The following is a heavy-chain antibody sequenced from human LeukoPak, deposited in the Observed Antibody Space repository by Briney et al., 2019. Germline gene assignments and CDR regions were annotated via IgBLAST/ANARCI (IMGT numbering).Heavy chain of an antibody. J-gene: IGHJ4*02. D-gene: IGHD2-2*01. Sequence: PGGSRRLSCAASGFTFSSYAMHWVRQAPGKGLEWVAVISYDGSNKYYADSVKGRFTISRDNSKNTLYLQMNSLRAEDTAVYYCARDEGSSGRLDYWGQGTLVTVPS. V-gene: IGHV3-30-3*01. CDR3: ARDEGSSGRLDY. CDR2: ISYDGSNK. CDR1: GFTFSSYA.